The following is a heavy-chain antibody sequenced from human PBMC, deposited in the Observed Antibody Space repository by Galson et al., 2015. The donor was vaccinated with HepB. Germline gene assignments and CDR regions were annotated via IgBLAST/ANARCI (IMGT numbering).Heavy chain of an antibody. D-gene: IGHD3-3*01. CDR1: GAAVGSGSYY. CDR3: VREWSGPHFYYMDF. Sequence: HVQLQESGPELVRPSQPLPLTCPVSGAAVGSGSYYWCWVWQPAGGRLEWIGRIYTNGPTTHNPSLKSRVTMSLDPSNQQFSLKLTSLTVADTATYFCVREWSGPHFYYMDFWGKGTTVAVSS. V-gene: IGHV4-61*02. J-gene: IGHJ6*03. CDR2: IYTNGPT.